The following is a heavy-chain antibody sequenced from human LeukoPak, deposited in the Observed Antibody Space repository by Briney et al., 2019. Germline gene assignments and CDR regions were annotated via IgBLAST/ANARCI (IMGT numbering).Heavy chain of an antibody. CDR1: GYTFTSYG. CDR3: ATKGSSSDYYGIDV. D-gene: IGHD6-6*01. CDR2: ISPNNGKT. J-gene: IGHJ6*02. V-gene: IGHV1-18*01. Sequence: ASVKVYCKTSGYTFTSYGITWVRQAPGQGLEWMAYISPNNGKTNYARNLQGRVTMTTDASTSTAYLELRSLISDDTAVYYCATKGSSSDYYGIDVWGQGTSVTVSS.